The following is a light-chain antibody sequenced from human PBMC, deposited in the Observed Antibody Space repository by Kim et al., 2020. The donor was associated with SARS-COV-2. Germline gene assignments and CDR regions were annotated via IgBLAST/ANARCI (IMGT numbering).Light chain of an antibody. CDR2: EKN. V-gene: IGLV3-19*01. Sequence: SSELTQDPAAYGDIGQTDRITCRGDSLRSYDASWFQQKPGQAPVLVMFEKNNRPSGIPDRFPGSSSGNTASLVITGAHAEDDADYYCNFRDSSGNRWVLAGGPQLTFL. CDR1: SLRSYD. CDR3: NFRDSSGNRWV. J-gene: IGLJ3*02.